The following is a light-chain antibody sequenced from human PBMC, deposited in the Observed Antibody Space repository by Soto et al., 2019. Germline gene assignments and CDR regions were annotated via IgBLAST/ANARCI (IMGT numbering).Light chain of an antibody. CDR2: AAS. V-gene: IGKV3-20*01. J-gene: IGKJ1*01. CDR3: QRYGSSGT. CDR1: QRVSSYY. Sequence: IVLTQSPGTLSLSPWERATLSCRSSQRVSSYYLAWYQQKPGQAPRLLIYAASSRATGIPDRFSGGGSGTDFTLTISRLEPEDFAVYYCQRYGSSGTFGQGTKVDIK.